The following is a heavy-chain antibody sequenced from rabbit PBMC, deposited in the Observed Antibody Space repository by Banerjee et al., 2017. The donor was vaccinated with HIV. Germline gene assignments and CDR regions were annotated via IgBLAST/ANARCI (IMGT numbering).Heavy chain of an antibody. CDR3: ARARGGSSSYYIYNL. CDR1: GFSLSNYW. CDR2: IYAGSSGNT. Sequence: QEQLKETGGGLVQPGGSLTLTCKASGFSLSNYWMSWVRQAPGKGLEWIACIYAGSSGNTYYARWAKGRFTVSKTSSTTVTLQMTSLTAADTATYFCARARGGSSSYYIYNLWGQGTLVTVS. V-gene: IGHV1S45*01. D-gene: IGHD1-1*01. J-gene: IGHJ4*01.